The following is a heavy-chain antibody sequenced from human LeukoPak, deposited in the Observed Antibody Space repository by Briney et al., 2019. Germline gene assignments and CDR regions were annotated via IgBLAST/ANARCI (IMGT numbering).Heavy chain of an antibody. Sequence: PGGSLRLSCAASGFTVSDYYMSWIRQAPGKGLEWVSDISSSGYTIYYADSVKGRFTISRDNARNSLYLQMNSLRAEDTAVYYCARVFSPQELPDYWGQGTLVTVSS. J-gene: IGHJ4*02. CDR3: ARVFSPQELPDY. CDR2: ISSSGYTI. CDR1: GFTVSDYY. D-gene: IGHD4-23*01. V-gene: IGHV3-11*04.